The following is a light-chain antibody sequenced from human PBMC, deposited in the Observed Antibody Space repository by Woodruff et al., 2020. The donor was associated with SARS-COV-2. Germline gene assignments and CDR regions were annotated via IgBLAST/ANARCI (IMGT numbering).Light chain of an antibody. V-gene: IGLV2-14*01. CDR3: SSYTSSSTYV. J-gene: IGLJ1*01. CDR1: DVGGHNF. Sequence: DVGGHNFVSRYQQRPGKAPKLVIYEVSNRPSGVSGRFSGSKSGNTASLTISGLQTEDEADYYCSSYTSSSTYVFGTGTEVTVL. CDR2: EVS.